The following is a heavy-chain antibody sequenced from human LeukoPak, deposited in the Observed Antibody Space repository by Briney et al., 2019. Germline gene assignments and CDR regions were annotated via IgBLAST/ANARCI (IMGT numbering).Heavy chain of an antibody. V-gene: IGHV3-23*01. D-gene: IGHD3-16*01. CDR3: GKEGGA. CDR1: GFTFSSFT. CDR2: IGGRGGST. J-gene: IGHJ5*02. Sequence: GGSLRLSCAASGFTFSSFTMTWVRQAPGKGLEWVSAIGGRGGSTYYADFLEGRFTIARDNSKDMVYPQMNSLKVEGTAIYYCGKEGGAWGQGTKVTVSS.